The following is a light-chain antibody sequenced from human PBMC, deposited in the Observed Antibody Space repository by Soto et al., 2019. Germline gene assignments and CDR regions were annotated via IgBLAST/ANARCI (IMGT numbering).Light chain of an antibody. Sequence: QSVLTQPPSASETPGQRVTISCSGSTSNIGNNYVYSYQQLPGAAPRLLIYRNDKRPTGVPDRFSGSKAGTSASLAISGLLSEAEADYQCANWDDTLSGPGFGGGSQLTV. J-gene: IGLJ3*02. CDR3: ANWDDTLSGPG. CDR2: RND. V-gene: IGLV1-47*01. CDR1: TSNIGNNY.